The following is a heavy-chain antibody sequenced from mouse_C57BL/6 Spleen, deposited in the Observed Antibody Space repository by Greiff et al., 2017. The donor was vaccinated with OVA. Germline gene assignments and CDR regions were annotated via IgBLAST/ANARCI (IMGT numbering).Heavy chain of an antibody. CDR3: ARNENSHAMDY. J-gene: IGHJ4*01. V-gene: IGHV2-2*01. Sequence: VQRVESGPGLVQPSQSLSITCTVSGFSLTSYGVHWVRQSPGKGLEWLGVIWRGGSTDYNAAFISRLSISKDNSKSQVFFKMNSLQADDAAIYYCARNENSHAMDYWGQGTSVTVSS. CDR1: GFSLTSYG. CDR2: IWRGGST.